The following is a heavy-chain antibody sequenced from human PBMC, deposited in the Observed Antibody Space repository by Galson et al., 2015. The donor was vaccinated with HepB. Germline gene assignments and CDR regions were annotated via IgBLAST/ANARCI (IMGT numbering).Heavy chain of an antibody. D-gene: IGHD6-19*01. J-gene: IGHJ4*02. CDR2: IKYDGTEK. CDR1: GFTFSDYW. V-gene: IGHV3-7*01. Sequence: LRLSCAASGFTFSDYWMSWVRQTPGKGLEWVANIKYDGTEKYYVDSARGRFTISRDNAKNTLFLQMNFLRAEDTAVYYCARGVTGGWPHYSDYWGQGTLVTVSS. CDR3: ARGVTGGWPHYSDY.